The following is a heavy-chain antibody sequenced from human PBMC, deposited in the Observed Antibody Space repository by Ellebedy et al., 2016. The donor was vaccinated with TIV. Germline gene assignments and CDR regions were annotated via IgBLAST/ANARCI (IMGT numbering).Heavy chain of an antibody. D-gene: IGHD1-26*01. V-gene: IGHV3-53*01. CDR1: GFTVSTNY. Sequence: GGSLRLSXAVSGFTVSTNYMNWVRQAPGKGLEWVSVIYGDGTTYYADSVKGRFTISRDNAKNSLYLQMNSLRAEDTAVYYCARRGDWGQGTLVTVSS. CDR2: IYGDGTT. J-gene: IGHJ4*02. CDR3: ARRGD.